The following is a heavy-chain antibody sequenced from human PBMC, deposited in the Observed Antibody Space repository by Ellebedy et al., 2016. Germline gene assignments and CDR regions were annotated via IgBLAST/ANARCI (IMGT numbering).Heavy chain of an antibody. J-gene: IGHJ5*02. CDR2: IYYSGST. CDR3: ARVGAPYRPNWFDP. Sequence: SETLSLXXTVSGGSISSYYWSWIRQLPGKGLEWIGYIYYSGSTNYNPSLKSRVTISVDTSKNQFSLKLSSVTAADTDVYYCARVGAPYRPNWFDPWGQGTLVTVSS. CDR1: GGSISSYY. D-gene: IGHD1-26*01. V-gene: IGHV4-59*01.